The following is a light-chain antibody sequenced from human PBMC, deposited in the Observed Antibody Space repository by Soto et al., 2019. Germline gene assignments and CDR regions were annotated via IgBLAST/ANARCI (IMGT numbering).Light chain of an antibody. J-gene: IGKJ4*01. CDR2: AAS. V-gene: IGKV1-39*01. CDR1: QSISIY. Sequence: DIQMTQSPSSMSASVGDRVTITCRASQSISIYLNWYQQKPGKAPKLLIYAASSLQSGVPSRFSGSGSETDFTLTISSLQPEDFATYYCQQSYSTLGLTFGGGTKV. CDR3: QQSYSTLGLT.